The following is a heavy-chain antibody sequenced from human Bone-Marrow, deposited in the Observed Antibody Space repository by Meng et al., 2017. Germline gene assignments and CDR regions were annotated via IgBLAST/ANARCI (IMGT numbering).Heavy chain of an antibody. D-gene: IGHD3-22*01. J-gene: IGHJ5*02. V-gene: IGHV4-34*01. CDR2: INHSGST. Sequence: HGQLQQWGAGLLKPSETLSLTCAVYGGSFSGYCWSWIRQPPGKGLEWIGEINHSGSTNYNPSLKSRVTISVDTSKNQFSLKLSSVTAADTAVYYCARVGVVVITPNWFDPWGQGTLVTVSS. CDR1: GGSFSGYC. CDR3: ARVGVVVITPNWFDP.